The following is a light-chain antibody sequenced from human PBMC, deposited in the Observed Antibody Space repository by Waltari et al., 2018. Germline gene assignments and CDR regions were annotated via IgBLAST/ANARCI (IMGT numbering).Light chain of an antibody. J-gene: IGLJ1*01. Sequence: QSALTQPPSASGSPGQSVTISCPGTSTAVGGYNFVSWYQQHPGKPPKPMIYEVSKRPSGVPDRFSGSKSGNTASLTVSGLQAEDEADYYCSSFAGSNPYVFGTGTKVTVL. CDR3: SSFAGSNPYV. CDR1: STAVGGYNF. V-gene: IGLV2-8*01. CDR2: EVS.